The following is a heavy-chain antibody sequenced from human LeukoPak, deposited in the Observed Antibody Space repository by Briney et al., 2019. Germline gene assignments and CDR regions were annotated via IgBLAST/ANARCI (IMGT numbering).Heavy chain of an antibody. D-gene: IGHD1-14*01. CDR2: IKSRAHGGAT. CDR3: SAENHYQLKS. J-gene: IGHJ4*02. V-gene: IGHV3-15*01. Sequence: PGGSLRLSCAASGIPFSDAWMSWVRQPPGKGLEWVGRIKSRAHGGATEYAASVKGRLIISRDDSKNMLYLEMNGLIIEDTGVYYCSAENHYQLKSWSQGTLVTVSS. CDR1: GIPFSDAW.